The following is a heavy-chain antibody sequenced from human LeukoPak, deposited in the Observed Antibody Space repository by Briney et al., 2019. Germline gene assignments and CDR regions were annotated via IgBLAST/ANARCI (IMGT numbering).Heavy chain of an antibody. D-gene: IGHD3-10*01. CDR1: GYTFTSYD. CDR2: MNPNRGNT. V-gene: IGHV1-8*01. CDR3: ARGVRTYYYGSGSSGY. J-gene: IGHJ4*02. Sequence: ASVKVSCKASGYTFTSYDINWVRQATGQGLEWMGWMNPNRGNTGYAQKFQGRVTMTRNTSISTAYMELSSLRSEDTAVYYCARGVRTYYYGSGSSGYWGQGTLVTVSS.